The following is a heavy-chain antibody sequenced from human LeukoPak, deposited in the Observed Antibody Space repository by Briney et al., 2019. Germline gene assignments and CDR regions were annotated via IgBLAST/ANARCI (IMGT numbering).Heavy chain of an antibody. J-gene: IGHJ1*01. D-gene: IGHD4-17*01. CDR1: GFTFSSYD. CDR3: AKALHDYGDYDAEYFQH. Sequence: GGSLRLPCAASGFTFSSYDMHWVRQAPGKGLEWVAVISYDGSTKYYADSVKGRFTISRDNSKNTLYLQMNSLRAEDTAVYYCAKALHDYGDYDAEYFQHWGRAPWSPSPQ. CDR2: ISYDGSTK. V-gene: IGHV3-30*18.